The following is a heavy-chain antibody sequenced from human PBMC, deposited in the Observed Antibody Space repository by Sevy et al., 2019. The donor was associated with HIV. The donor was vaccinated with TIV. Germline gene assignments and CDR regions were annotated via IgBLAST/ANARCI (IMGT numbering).Heavy chain of an antibody. Sequence: GGSRRLSCAASGFSFSDYWMSWVRQAPGKGLEWVANIKHDGTETYYVDSVKGRFTISRDNGKKSLYLQMNSLRVEDTTVYYCARPGRQCAFDQWGQGVLVTVSS. CDR1: GFSFSDYW. J-gene: IGHJ4*02. CDR2: IKHDGTET. CDR3: ARPGRQCAFDQ. V-gene: IGHV3-7*01.